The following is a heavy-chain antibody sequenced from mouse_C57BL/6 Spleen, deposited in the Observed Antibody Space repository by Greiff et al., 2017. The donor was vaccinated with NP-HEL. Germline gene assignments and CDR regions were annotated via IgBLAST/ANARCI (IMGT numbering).Heavy chain of an antibody. CDR3: ARGEVRMDY. D-gene: IGHD2-1*01. Sequence: EVMLVESGGGLVKPGGSLKLSCAASGFTFSSYAMSWVRQTPEKRLEWVATISDGGSYTYYPDNVKGRFTISRDNAKNNLYLQMSHLKSEDTAMYYCARGEVRMDYWGQGTSVTVSS. J-gene: IGHJ4*01. CDR1: GFTFSSYA. CDR2: ISDGGSYT. V-gene: IGHV5-4*03.